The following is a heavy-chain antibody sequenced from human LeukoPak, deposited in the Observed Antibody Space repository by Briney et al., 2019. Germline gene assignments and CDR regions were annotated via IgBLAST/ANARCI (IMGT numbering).Heavy chain of an antibody. D-gene: IGHD3-22*01. Sequence: ASLKVSCKASGYTFTSYGIHWVRQAPGQRLEWLGWINAGNGNTRYSQKFQGRVTFTRDTSASTAYMELSSLRSEDTAVYYCTKEATMIAVARSYFDYWGQGTLVTVSS. J-gene: IGHJ4*02. CDR1: GYTFTSYG. CDR3: TKEATMIAVARSYFDY. V-gene: IGHV1-3*01. CDR2: INAGNGNT.